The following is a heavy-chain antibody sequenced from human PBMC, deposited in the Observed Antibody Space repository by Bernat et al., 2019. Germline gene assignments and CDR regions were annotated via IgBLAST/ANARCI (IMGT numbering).Heavy chain of an antibody. J-gene: IGHJ5*02. V-gene: IGHV1-18*01. Sequence: QVQLVQSGAEVKKPGASVKVSCKASGYTFTSYGISWVRQAPGQGLEWMGWISAYNGNTNYAQKLQGRVTMTTDTSTSTSYMELRSLRSDDTAVYYCARDSDMVRGVISRCWFDPWGQGTLVTVSS. CDR1: GYTFTSYG. D-gene: IGHD3-10*01. CDR2: ISAYNGNT. CDR3: ARDSDMVRGVISRCWFDP.